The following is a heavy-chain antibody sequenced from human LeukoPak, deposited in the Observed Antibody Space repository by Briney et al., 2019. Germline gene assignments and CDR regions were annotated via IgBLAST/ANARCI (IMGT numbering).Heavy chain of an antibody. J-gene: IGHJ3*02. V-gene: IGHV3-74*01. CDR1: GFTFSFYW. CDR3: ARAREKYYYDSSGRGDAFDI. CDR2: INTDGSGT. Sequence: PGGSLRLSCAASGFTFSFYWMHWVRQAPGKGLVWVSHINTDGSGTSYADSVKGRFTISRDNAKNTLFLQMNSLRAEDTAVYYCARAREKYYYDSSGRGDAFDIWGQGTMVIVSS. D-gene: IGHD3-22*01.